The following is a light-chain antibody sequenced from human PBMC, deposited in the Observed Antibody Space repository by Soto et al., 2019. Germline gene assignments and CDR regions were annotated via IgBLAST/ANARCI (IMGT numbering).Light chain of an antibody. CDR3: SSYTSSSPYV. J-gene: IGLJ1*01. V-gene: IGLV2-14*01. CDR2: DVS. CDR1: SSDIGGYNY. Sequence: QFLLTQPGSVSGSSGQSITLSCTGTSSDIGGYNYVSWYQQHPCKAPKLMIYDVSNRPSGVSNRFSGSKSGNTASLTISGLQAEDEADYYCSSYTSSSPYVFGTGTKVTVL.